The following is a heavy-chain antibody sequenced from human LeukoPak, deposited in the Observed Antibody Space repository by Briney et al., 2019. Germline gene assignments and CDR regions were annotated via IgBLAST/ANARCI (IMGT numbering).Heavy chain of an antibody. D-gene: IGHD1-26*01. V-gene: IGHV4-59*01. Sequence: SETLSLTCTVSGGSISSYYWSWIRQPPGKGLEWIGYIYYSGSTNYNPSLKSRVTISVDTSKNQISLKLSSVTAADTAVYYCARGVGATINAFDYWGQGTLVTVSS. CDR1: GGSISSYY. J-gene: IGHJ4*02. CDR3: ARGVGATINAFDY. CDR2: IYYSGST.